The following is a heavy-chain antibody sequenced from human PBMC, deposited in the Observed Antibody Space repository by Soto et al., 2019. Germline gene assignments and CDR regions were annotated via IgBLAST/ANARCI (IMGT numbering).Heavy chain of an antibody. J-gene: IGHJ3*02. D-gene: IGHD4-17*01. CDR2: ISGSGGST. CDR3: AKVSPYNDYGDYVRYGAFDI. Sequence: EVQLLESGGGLVQPGGSLRLSCAASGFTFSSYAMSWVRQAPGKGLEWVSAISGSGGSTYYADSVKGRFTISRDNSKNTLYLQMNSLRAEDTAVYYCAKVSPYNDYGDYVRYGAFDIWGQGTMVTVSS. V-gene: IGHV3-23*01. CDR1: GFTFSSYA.